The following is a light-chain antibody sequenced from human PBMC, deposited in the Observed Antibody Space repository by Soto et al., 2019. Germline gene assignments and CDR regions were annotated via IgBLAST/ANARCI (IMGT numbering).Light chain of an antibody. CDR1: SYNIGSNY. Sequence: QSVLTQPPSASGTPGQRVTISCSGRSYNIGSNYVYWYQQLPGTAPKLLIYRNNQRPSGVPDRFSGSKSGTSASLAISGLRSEDEADYYCAAWDDSLSVHVVFGGGTQLTVL. CDR3: AAWDDSLSVHVV. V-gene: IGLV1-47*01. J-gene: IGLJ2*01. CDR2: RNN.